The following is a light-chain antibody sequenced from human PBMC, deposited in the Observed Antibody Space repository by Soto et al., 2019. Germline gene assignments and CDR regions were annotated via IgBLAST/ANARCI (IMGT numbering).Light chain of an antibody. CDR1: SSDVGGYNF. Sequence: QSALTQPRSVSGSPGQSVTISCTGTSSDVGGYNFVSWYQLHPGKAPKLMIYDVSKRPSGVPDRFSGSKSGNTASLTISGLQAEDEADYYFCSYAGSYTWVFGTGTKLTVL. CDR3: CSYAGSYTWV. V-gene: IGLV2-11*01. J-gene: IGLJ1*01. CDR2: DVS.